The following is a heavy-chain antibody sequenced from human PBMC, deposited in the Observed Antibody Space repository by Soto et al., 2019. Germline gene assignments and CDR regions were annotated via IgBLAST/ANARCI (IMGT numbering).Heavy chain of an antibody. CDR1: GFTFRNYN. Sequence: EVQLVESGGGLVKAGGSLRLFCTASGFTFRNYNMNWVRQAPGKGLEWVSSISTRGAYMFYADSVKGRFTISRDNAQNSLFLQIDSPSAEDTAVYYCARDIASPGGDYFDSWGQGTLVTVSS. J-gene: IGHJ4*02. V-gene: IGHV3-21*06. CDR3: ARDIASPGGDYFDS. D-gene: IGHD2-21*01. CDR2: ISTRGAYM.